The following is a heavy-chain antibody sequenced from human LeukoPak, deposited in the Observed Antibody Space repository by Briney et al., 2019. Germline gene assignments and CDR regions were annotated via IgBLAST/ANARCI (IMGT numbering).Heavy chain of an antibody. CDR1: GFTFSDYY. J-gene: IGHJ4*02. V-gene: IGHV3-11*01. D-gene: IGHD2/OR15-2a*01. CDR2: ISSSGSTI. Sequence: GGSLRLSCAASGFTFSDYYMSWIRQATGKGLECVSYISSSGSTIYYADSVKGRFTISRDNAKNSLYLQMNSLRAEDTAVYYCARGTIYGPIDYWGQGTLVTVSS. CDR3: ARGTIYGPIDY.